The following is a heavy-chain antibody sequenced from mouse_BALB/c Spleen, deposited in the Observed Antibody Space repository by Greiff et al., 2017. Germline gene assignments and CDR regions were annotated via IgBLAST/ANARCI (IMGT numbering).Heavy chain of an antibody. J-gene: IGHJ4*01. Sequence: DVKLVESGGGLVQPGGSRKLSCAASGFTFSSFGMHWVRQAPEKGLEWVAYISSGSSTIYYADTVKGRFTISRDNPKNTLFLQMTSLRSEDTAMYYCARPYYGSSYGAMDYWGQGTSVTVSS. CDR3: ARPYYGSSYGAMDY. CDR1: GFTFSSFG. V-gene: IGHV5-17*02. CDR2: ISSGSSTI. D-gene: IGHD1-1*01.